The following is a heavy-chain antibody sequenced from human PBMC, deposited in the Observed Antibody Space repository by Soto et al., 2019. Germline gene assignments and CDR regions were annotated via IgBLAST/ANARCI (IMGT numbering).Heavy chain of an antibody. Sequence: SGPTLVNHTQTLTLTCTFSGFSLSTSGVGVGWIRQPPGKALEWLALIYWDDDKRYSPSLKSRLTITKDTSKNQVVLTMTNMDPVDTATYYCAHSGVVPAAMGSGNWFDPWGQGTLVTVSS. CDR1: GFSLSTSGVG. CDR2: IYWDDDK. J-gene: IGHJ5*02. V-gene: IGHV2-5*02. D-gene: IGHD2-2*01. CDR3: AHSGVVPAAMGSGNWFDP.